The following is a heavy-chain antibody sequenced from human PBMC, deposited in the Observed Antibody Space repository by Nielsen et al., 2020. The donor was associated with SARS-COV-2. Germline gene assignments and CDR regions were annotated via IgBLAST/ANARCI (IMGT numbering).Heavy chain of an antibody. V-gene: IGHV4-39*01. J-gene: IGHJ3*02. Sequence: SETLSLTCTVSGGSITSSNHYWGWIRQPPGRGLEWIGNIYYSGSPYYNPSLKSRVTISADTSKNQFSLRLSSVTAADTAVYYCARHPYYYDSSQAFDIWGQGTMVTVSS. CDR1: GGSITSSNHY. CDR3: ARHPYYYDSSQAFDI. D-gene: IGHD3-22*01. CDR2: IYYSGSP.